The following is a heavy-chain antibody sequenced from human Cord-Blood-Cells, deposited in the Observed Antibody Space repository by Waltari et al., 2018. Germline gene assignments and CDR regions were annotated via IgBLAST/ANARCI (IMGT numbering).Heavy chain of an antibody. V-gene: IGHV4-30-4*08. CDR3: ARAGCSSTSCYYAFDY. J-gene: IGHJ4*02. CDR1: GGSLSSGVYY. Sequence: QVQLQESGPGLVKPSQTLSLTCTVPGGSLSSGVYYWRWIPQPPGKGLEWIGYIYYSGSTYYNPSLKSRVTISVDTSKNQFSLKLSSVTAADTAVYYCARAGCSSTSCYYAFDYWGQGTLVTISS. CDR2: IYYSGST. D-gene: IGHD2-2*01.